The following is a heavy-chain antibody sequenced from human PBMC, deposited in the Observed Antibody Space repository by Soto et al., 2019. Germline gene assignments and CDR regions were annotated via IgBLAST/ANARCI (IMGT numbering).Heavy chain of an antibody. CDR3: AGGVYYDSFGYYYTDY. D-gene: IGHD3-22*01. Sequence: GASVKVSCKASGGTFSSYAISWVRQAPGQGLEWMGGNIPIFGTANYAQKFEGRVTITADEYTSKAYMELSSRRSEGTGVDYCAGGVYYDSFGYYYTDYWGQGTLVTVSS. CDR2: NIPIFGTA. V-gene: IGHV1-69*13. J-gene: IGHJ4*02. CDR1: GGTFSSYA.